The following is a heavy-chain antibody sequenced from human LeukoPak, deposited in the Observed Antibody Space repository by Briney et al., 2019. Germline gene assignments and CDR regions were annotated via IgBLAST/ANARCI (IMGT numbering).Heavy chain of an antibody. CDR2: INPNSGGT. CDR3: ARGEEVRYFDWSQGVFDY. V-gene: IGHV1-2*02. CDR1: GYTFTGYY. Sequence: VASVKVSCKASGYTFTGYYMHWVRQAPGQGLEWMGWINPNSGGTNYAQKFQGRVTMTRDTSISTAYMELSRLRSDDTAVYYCARGEEVRYFDWSQGVFDYWGQGTLVTVSS. J-gene: IGHJ4*02. D-gene: IGHD3-9*01.